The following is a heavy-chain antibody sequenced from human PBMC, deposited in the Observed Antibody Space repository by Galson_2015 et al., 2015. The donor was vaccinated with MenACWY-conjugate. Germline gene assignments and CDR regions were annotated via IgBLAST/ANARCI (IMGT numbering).Heavy chain of an antibody. J-gene: IGHJ6*03. Sequence: SETLSLTCTVSGGSISSYYWSWIRQPPGKGLEWIGYIYYSGSTNYHPSLKSRVTISVDTSKNQFSLKLSSVTAADTAVYYCARAATVTTYAGYYYYMDVWGKGTTVTVSS. CDR3: ARAATVTTYAGYYYYMDV. V-gene: IGHV4-59*01. CDR2: IYYSGST. CDR1: GGSISSYY. D-gene: IGHD4-17*01.